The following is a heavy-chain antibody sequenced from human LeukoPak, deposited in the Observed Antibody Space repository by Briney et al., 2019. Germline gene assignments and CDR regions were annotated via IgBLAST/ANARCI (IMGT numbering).Heavy chain of an antibody. J-gene: IGHJ4*02. V-gene: IGHV3-23*01. CDR2: SGDSDGST. CDR1: GFTFSGSG. CDR3: AKGGCRGTCNPLAY. D-gene: IGHD2-15*01. Sequence: GGSLRLSCAASGFTFSGSGMSWVRQAPGKGLEWISSSGDSDGSTYYADSLKGRFTISRDNSKNTSYLQMNNLRAEDTAVYYCAKGGCRGTCNPLAYWGQGALVSVS.